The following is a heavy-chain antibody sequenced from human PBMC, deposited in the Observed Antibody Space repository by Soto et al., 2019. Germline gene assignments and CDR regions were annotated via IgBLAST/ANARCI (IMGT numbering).Heavy chain of an antibody. J-gene: IGHJ6*02. V-gene: IGHV1-69*01. D-gene: IGHD2-15*01. Sequence: QVPLVQSGAEVKKPGSSVKVSCKAPGGTFSTYAISWVRQAPGQGLEWMGGVIPIFGTPKYAQKFQGRVTITADESTSTGYMGLRSLRSEDTAVYYCARSQGGSSSLDIYYYYYYGMDVWGQGTTVTVSS. CDR2: VIPIFGTP. CDR1: GGTFSTYA. CDR3: ARSQGGSSSLDIYYYYYYGMDV.